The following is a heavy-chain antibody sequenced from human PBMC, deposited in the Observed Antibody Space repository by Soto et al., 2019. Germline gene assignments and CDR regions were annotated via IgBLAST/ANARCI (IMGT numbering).Heavy chain of an antibody. CDR2: ISSSSSTI. J-gene: IGHJ4*02. CDR1: GFTFSSYS. CDR3: ASGGWWSSTSPRGY. V-gene: IGHV3-48*02. Sequence: PGGSLRLSCAASGFTFSSYSMNWVRQAPGKGLEWVSYISSSSSTIYYADSVKGRFTISRDNAKNSLYLQMNSLRDEDTAVYYCASGGWWSSTSPRGYWGQGTLVTVSS. D-gene: IGHD2-15*01.